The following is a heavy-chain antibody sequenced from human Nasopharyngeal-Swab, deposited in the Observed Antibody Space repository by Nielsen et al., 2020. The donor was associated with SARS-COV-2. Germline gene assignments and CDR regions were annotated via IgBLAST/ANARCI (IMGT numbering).Heavy chain of an antibody. CDR1: GYTFTSYG. CDR2: INPNSGGT. D-gene: IGHD3-3*01. Sequence: ASVKVSCKASGYTFTSYGISWVRQAPGQGLEWMGWINPNSGGTNYAQKFQGRVTMTRDTSISTAYMELSRLRSDDTAAYYCAREKTRSVTIFGVVIAWGQGTLVTVSS. CDR3: AREKTRSVTIFGVVIA. J-gene: IGHJ4*02. V-gene: IGHV1-2*02.